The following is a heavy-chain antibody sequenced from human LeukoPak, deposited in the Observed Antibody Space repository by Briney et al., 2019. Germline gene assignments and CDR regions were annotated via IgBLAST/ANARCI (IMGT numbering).Heavy chain of an antibody. D-gene: IGHD3-10*01. Sequence: SETLSLTCTVSGGSISTSNYYWGWIRQPPGKGLEWIGNIFYSGSTYYSPSLKSRVTISLDTSRNQFSLKLSSVTAADTAVYYCARALYYLGPQYWGQGTLVAVSS. CDR2: IFYSGST. CDR1: GGSISTSNYY. CDR3: ARALYYLGPQY. V-gene: IGHV4-39*07. J-gene: IGHJ4*02.